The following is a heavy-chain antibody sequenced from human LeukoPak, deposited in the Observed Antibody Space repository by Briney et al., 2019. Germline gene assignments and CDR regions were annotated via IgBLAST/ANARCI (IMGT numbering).Heavy chain of an antibody. CDR2: ISAYNGNT. J-gene: IGHJ6*03. CDR1: GYTFTSYG. CDR3: ARTTEGYAGGPGYSYYYYMDV. D-gene: IGHD5-12*01. Sequence: ASVKVSCKASGYTFTSYGLSWVRQAPGQGLEWMGWISAYNGNTNYAQKLQGRVTMTTDTSTSTAYMELRSLRSVTAADTAVYYCARTTEGYAGGPGYSYYYYMDVWGKGTTVTISS. V-gene: IGHV1-18*01.